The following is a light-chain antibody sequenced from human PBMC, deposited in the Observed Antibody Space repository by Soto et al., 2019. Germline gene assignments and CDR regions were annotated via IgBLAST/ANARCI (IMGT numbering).Light chain of an antibody. CDR2: DSS. CDR1: QNVGNY. V-gene: IGKV3-11*01. Sequence: EIVLTQSPATLSLSPGERATLSCRASQNVGNYLAWYQQKPGQAPRLLIYDSSSRATGVPARFSGSGSGTDFTLTISSLEPEDFALYYCQQRADWPITFGPGTKVDI. J-gene: IGKJ3*01. CDR3: QQRADWPIT.